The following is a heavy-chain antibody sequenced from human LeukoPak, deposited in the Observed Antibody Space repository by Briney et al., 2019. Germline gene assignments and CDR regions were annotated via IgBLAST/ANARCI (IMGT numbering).Heavy chain of an antibody. CDR3: VRSGYCYGGTCHSGAFDI. V-gene: IGHV1-18*04. D-gene: IGHD2-15*01. Sequence: GASVKVSCKTSGYTFTNYGVSWVRQAPGQGLEWMGWISAYNGNTNFAQKLQGRITMTTDTSTSTAYMELRSLRSDDTAVYYCVRSGYCYGGTCHSGAFDIWGQGTVVTVSS. CDR2: ISAYNGNT. CDR1: GYTFTNYG. J-gene: IGHJ3*02.